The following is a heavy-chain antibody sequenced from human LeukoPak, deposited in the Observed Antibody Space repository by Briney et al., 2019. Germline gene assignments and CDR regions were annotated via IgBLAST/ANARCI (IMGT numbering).Heavy chain of an antibody. CDR2: IYYSGYT. J-gene: IGHJ4*02. CDR3: ARGGFRACDY. CDR1: GGSISPYY. D-gene: IGHD3-16*01. Sequence: NPSETLSLTCNVSGGSISPYYWSWIRQSQGKGLELIGYIYYSGYTNYNPSLKSRVTISLDTSKNQFSLKLSSVTAADTAMYYCARGGFRACDYWGQGTLVTVSS. V-gene: IGHV4-59*08.